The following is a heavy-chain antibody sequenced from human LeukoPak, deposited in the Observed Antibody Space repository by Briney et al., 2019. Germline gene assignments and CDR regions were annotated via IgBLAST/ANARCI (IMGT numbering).Heavy chain of an antibody. CDR2: IHDNGDS. V-gene: IGHV4-4*07. CDR3: ARAPSGCGGTCPSDH. D-gene: IGHD2-15*01. CDR1: GGFISNYF. Sequence: SETLSLTCTVSGGFISNYFWSWIRHPAGKGLEWIGRIHDNGDSNHNPSLKSRVTMSLDTSRNQVSLKLASVTAADTAVYYCARAPSGCGGTCPSDHWGPGTQATVSS. J-gene: IGHJ4*02.